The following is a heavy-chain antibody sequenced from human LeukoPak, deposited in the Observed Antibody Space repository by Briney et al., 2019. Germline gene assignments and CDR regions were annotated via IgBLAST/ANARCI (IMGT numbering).Heavy chain of an antibody. CDR2: IKQDGIET. Sequence: GGSLRLSCAASGFKSGNYWMSWVRHAPGQRLEWLANIKQDGIETYYLDSVKGRFTISRDNSKNTLYLQMNSLRAEDTAVYYCAKAQDPQRGMGYWGQGTLVTVSS. CDR3: AKAQDPQRGMGY. CDR1: GFKSGNYW. D-gene: IGHD3-16*01. V-gene: IGHV3-7*03. J-gene: IGHJ4*02.